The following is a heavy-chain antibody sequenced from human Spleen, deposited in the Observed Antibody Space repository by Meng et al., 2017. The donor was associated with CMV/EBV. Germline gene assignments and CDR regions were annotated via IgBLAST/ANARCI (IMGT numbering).Heavy chain of an antibody. J-gene: IGHJ4*02. Sequence: KVSCKGSGYSFTSNWIGWVRQMPGKGLEWMGIIYPGDSDARYSPSFQGQVTISADKSISTAYLQWSSLKTSDTAMYYCARHGEYSSGYFDYWGQGTLVTVSS. CDR3: ARHGEYSSGYFDY. D-gene: IGHD5-18*01. CDR1: GYSFTSNW. CDR2: IYPGDSDA. V-gene: IGHV5-51*01.